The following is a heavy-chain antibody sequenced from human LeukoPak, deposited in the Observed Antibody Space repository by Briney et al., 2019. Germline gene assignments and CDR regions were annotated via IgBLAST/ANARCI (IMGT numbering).Heavy chain of an antibody. CDR3: ARGPYDFWSGTYTFFDY. CDR2: INPNSGGT. D-gene: IGHD3-3*01. J-gene: IGHJ4*02. V-gene: IGHV1-2*02. CDR1: GYTFTGYY. Sequence: ASVKVSCKASGYTFTGYYMHWVRQAPGQGLEWMGWINPNSGGTNYAQKFQGRVTMTRGTSISTAYMELSRLRSDDTAVYYCARGPYDFWSGTYTFFDYWGQGTLVTVSS.